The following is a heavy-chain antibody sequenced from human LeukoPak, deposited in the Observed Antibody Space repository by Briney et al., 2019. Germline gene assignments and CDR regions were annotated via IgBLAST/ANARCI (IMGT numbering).Heavy chain of an antibody. Sequence: PSETLSLTCAVYGGSFSGHYWSWIRQPPGKGLEWIGEINHSGSTNYNPSLKSRVTISVDTSKNQFSLKLSSVTAADTAVYYCARAPYSSGWYTRGRGSQFDYWGQGTLVTVSS. D-gene: IGHD6-19*01. CDR3: ARAPYSSGWYTRGRGSQFDY. J-gene: IGHJ4*02. V-gene: IGHV4-34*01. CDR2: INHSGST. CDR1: GGSFSGHY.